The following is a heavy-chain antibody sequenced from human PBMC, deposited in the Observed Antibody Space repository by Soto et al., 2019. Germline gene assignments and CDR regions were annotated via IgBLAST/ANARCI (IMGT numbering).Heavy chain of an antibody. D-gene: IGHD5-12*01. CDR1: GYTFFTYD. CDR3: ARHQGPTTSENWFDP. J-gene: IGHJ5*02. CDR2: ISTYSGDT. Sequence: QVHLVQSGVEVKTPGASVKVSCQASGYTFFTYDISWVRQAPGQGLEWMGWISTYSGDTKYAQQFQGRVTMTTDTSTTTPSLDLRSLRSDDTEVYYCARHQGPTTSENWFDPWGQGTLVTVSS. V-gene: IGHV1-18*01.